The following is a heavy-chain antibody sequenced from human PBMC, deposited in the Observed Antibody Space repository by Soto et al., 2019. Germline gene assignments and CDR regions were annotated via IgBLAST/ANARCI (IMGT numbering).Heavy chain of an antibody. CDR2: IYWDDDK. V-gene: IGHV2-5*02. CDR3: AHRLSLSTTWNYGYMDV. J-gene: IGHJ6*03. Sequence: QITLEESGPALVNPTQTLTLTCTFSGFSLATSGVGVGWIRQPPGEAPEWLALIYWDDDKGYSPSLRSRLTITKDTSRNQVFLSMTNMDPVYTATYYCAHRLSLSTTWNYGYMDVWGKGTTVTVSS. CDR1: GFSLATSGVG. D-gene: IGHD1-7*01.